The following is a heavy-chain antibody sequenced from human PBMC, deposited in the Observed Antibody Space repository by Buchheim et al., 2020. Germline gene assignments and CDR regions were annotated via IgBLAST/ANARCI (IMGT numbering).Heavy chain of an antibody. CDR2: LNPNTGST. J-gene: IGHJ4*02. Sequence: QVQLVQSGAEVTKPGASVKVSCKTSGFVFASYDINWVRQATGQGLEWMGRLNPNTGSTAYAPKFQGRVAMSRNTPINTAYMELSSLTSQDTAVYFCARGPRGVALLAFWGQGTL. CDR1: GFVFASYD. CDR3: ARGPRGVALLAF. V-gene: IGHV1-8*01. D-gene: IGHD3-10*01.